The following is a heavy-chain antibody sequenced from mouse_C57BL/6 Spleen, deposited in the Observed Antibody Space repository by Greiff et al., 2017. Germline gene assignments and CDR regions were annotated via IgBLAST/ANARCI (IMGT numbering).Heavy chain of an antibody. V-gene: IGHV6-6*01. CDR2: IRNKANNHAT. CDR1: GFTFSDAW. CDR3: TRSITTVVANFDY. D-gene: IGHD1-1*01. Sequence: DVHLVESGGGLVQPGGSMKLSCAASGFTFSDAWMDWVRQSPEKGLEWVAEIRNKANNHATYYAESVKGRFTISRDDSKSSVYLQMNSLRAEDTGIYYCTRSITTVVANFDYWGQGTTLTVSS. J-gene: IGHJ2*01.